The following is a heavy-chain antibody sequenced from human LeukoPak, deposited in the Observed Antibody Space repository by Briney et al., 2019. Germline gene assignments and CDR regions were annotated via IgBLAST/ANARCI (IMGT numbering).Heavy chain of an antibody. D-gene: IGHD4-17*01. CDR3: ARDLLPTVTTGAFDY. CDR2: ISSSSSYI. V-gene: IGHV3-21*01. J-gene: IGHJ4*02. Sequence: PGGSLRLSCAASGFTFSSYSMNSVRQAPGKGLEWVSSISSSSSYIYYADSVKGRFTISRDNAKNSLYLQMNSLRAEDTAVYYCARDLLPTVTTGAFDYWGQGTLVTVSS. CDR1: GFTFSSYS.